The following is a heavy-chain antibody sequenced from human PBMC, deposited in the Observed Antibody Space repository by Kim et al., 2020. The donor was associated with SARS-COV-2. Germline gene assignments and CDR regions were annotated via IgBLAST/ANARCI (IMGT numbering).Heavy chain of an antibody. Sequence: SETLSLTCAVYGGSFSGYYWSWIRQPPGKGLEWIGEINHSGSTNYNPSLKSRVTISVDTSKNQFSLKLSSVTAADTAVYYCARSSSTMIVVGIGNAFDIWGQGTMVTVSS. CDR3: ARSSSTMIVVGIGNAFDI. J-gene: IGHJ3*02. CDR2: INHSGST. CDR1: GGSFSGYY. D-gene: IGHD3-22*01. V-gene: IGHV4-34*01.